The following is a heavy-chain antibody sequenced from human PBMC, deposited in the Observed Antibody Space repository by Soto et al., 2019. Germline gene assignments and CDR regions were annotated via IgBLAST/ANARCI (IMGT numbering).Heavy chain of an antibody. Sequence: VGSLRLCCTASEFTFSNYAMSWVRQAPGKGLEWVSAISASGAATYYVDSVKGRFTISRDNSKNTLYVQMNSLRAEDTGVYYCARCAVLSTTSGGWCNRFDPWGQGTLVTVSS. J-gene: IGHJ5*02. CDR1: EFTFSNYA. D-gene: IGHD2-21*01. CDR3: ARCAVLSTTSGGWCNRFDP. V-gene: IGHV3-23*01. CDR2: ISASGAAT.